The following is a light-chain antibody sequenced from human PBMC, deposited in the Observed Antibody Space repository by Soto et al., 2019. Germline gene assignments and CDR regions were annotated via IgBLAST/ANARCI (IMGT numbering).Light chain of an antibody. V-gene: IGKV1-5*01. CDR3: QQYTSPPWT. J-gene: IGKJ1*01. CDR2: DAS. Sequence: DIQMTQSPSSLYASVGDSLTITCRASQYISTYLNWYQQKPGKAPKVLIYDASNLESGVPSRFSASGSGTEFTLTVSSLQPDDFATYYCQQYTSPPWTFGQGTKVDIK. CDR1: QYISTY.